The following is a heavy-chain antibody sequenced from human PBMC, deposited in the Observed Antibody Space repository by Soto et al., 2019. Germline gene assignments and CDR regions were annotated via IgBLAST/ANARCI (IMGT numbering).Heavy chain of an antibody. D-gene: IGHD2-21*01. Sequence: PGGSLRLSCAASGFTFSSYAMSWVRQAPGKGLEWVSAISGSGGSTYYADSVKGRFTISRDNSKNTLYLQMNSLRAEDTAVYYCAKISHLAYCGGDCYGPADYWGQGTLVTVSS. J-gene: IGHJ4*02. CDR3: AKISHLAYCGGDCYGPADY. V-gene: IGHV3-23*01. CDR1: GFTFSSYA. CDR2: ISGSGGST.